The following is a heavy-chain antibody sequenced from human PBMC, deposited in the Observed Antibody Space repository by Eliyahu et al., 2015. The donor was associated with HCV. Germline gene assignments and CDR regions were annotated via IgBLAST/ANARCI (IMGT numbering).Heavy chain of an antibody. CDR2: ISTTSGTI. CDR3: ARVRRDGYNYDY. CDR1: GFTFSYYT. J-gene: IGHJ4*02. D-gene: IGHD5-24*01. V-gene: IGHV3-48*01. Sequence: EVQLVESGGGLVQPGGSLRLSCXASGFTFSYYTMNWVRQAPGKGLEWVSYISTTSGTIYYADSVKGRFTISRDNAENSLYLQMDSLRAEDTALYFCARVRRDGYNYDYWGQGTLVTVSS.